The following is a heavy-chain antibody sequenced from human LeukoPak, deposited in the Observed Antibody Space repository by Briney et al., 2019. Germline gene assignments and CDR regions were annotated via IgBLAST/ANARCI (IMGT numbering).Heavy chain of an antibody. V-gene: IGHV3-30-3*01. CDR2: ISYDGSNK. J-gene: IGHJ4*02. CDR3: ARGRGYDILTGYYNY. Sequence: GGSLRLSCAASGFTFSSYAMHWVRQAPGKGLEWVAVISYDGSNKYYAGSVKGRFTISRDNSKNTLYLQMNSLRAEDTAVYYCARGRGYDILTGYYNYWGQGTLVTVSS. D-gene: IGHD3-9*01. CDR1: GFTFSSYA.